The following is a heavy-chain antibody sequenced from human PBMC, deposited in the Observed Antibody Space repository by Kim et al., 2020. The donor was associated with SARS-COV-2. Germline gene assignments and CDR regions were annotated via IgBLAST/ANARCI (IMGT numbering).Heavy chain of an antibody. CDR2: IYYSGST. V-gene: IGHV4-39*01. CDR3: ARHVGGEHYYDSSSFDY. J-gene: IGHJ4*02. D-gene: IGHD3-22*01. CDR1: GGSISSSSYY. Sequence: SETLSLTCTVSGGSISSSSYYWGWIRQPPGKGLEWIGSIYYSGSTYYNPSLKSRVTISVDTSKNQFSLKLSSVTAADTAVYYCARHVGGEHYYDSSSFDYWGQGTLVTVSS.